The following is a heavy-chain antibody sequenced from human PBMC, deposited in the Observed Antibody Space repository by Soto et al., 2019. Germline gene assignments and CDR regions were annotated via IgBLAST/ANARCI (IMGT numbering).Heavy chain of an antibody. V-gene: IGHV3-23*01. CDR2: MSGSGSSI. CDR3: AIDSWGGAYYGLDV. D-gene: IGHD2-15*01. CDR1: HFAFNIDA. J-gene: IGHJ6*02. Sequence: EAQLLESGGGLVQPGESLTLSCVASHFAFNIDAMTWVRQAPGKGLEWVSSMSGSGSSIYYADSVKGRFTITRDKSKKTIYLPRNSLRAEDTAVYWCAIDSWGGAYYGLDVWGQGTTVTVS.